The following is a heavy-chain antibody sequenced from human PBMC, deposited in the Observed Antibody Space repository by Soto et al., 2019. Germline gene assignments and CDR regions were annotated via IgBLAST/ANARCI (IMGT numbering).Heavy chain of an antibody. V-gene: IGHV3-21*01. CDR2: ISSSSSYI. J-gene: IGHJ4*02. Sequence: GGSLRLSCAASGFTFSSYSMNWVRQAPGKGLEWVSSISSSSSYIYYADSVKGRFTISRDNAKNSLYLQMNSLRAEDTAVYYCARASLGYSSSSSFDYWGQGTLVTVSS. CDR1: GFTFSSYS. D-gene: IGHD6-6*01. CDR3: ARASLGYSSSSSFDY.